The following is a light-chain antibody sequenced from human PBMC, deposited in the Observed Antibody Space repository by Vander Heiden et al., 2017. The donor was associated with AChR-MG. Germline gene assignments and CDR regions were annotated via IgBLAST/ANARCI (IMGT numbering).Light chain of an antibody. Sequence: QSALTQPASVSGSPRPSVALPCTGTSNDVGGYNYVSWYQHQPGKAPKVIIFDVSTRASGVSNRFSGSKAGNTASLTSSGLQAEDEADYYCSSYTGSSTGVFGGGTKVTVL. J-gene: IGLJ3*02. CDR3: SSYTGSSTGV. CDR2: DVS. CDR1: SNDVGGYNY. V-gene: IGLV2-14*03.